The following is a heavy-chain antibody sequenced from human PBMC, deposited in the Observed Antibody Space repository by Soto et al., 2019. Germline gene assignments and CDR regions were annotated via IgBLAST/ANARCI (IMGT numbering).Heavy chain of an antibody. Sequence: QVQLVQSGAEVKKPGASVKVSCKASGYTFTSYDINWVRQATGQGLEWMGWMNPNSGNTGYAQKFPGRVTMTRNTSIRTSYMELSSLSSEDTTVYYCASEYSCGWSKDWGQGSLVTVSS. CDR1: GYTFTSYD. D-gene: IGHD6-19*01. CDR3: ASEYSCGWSKD. V-gene: IGHV1-8*01. J-gene: IGHJ4*02. CDR2: MNPNSGNT.